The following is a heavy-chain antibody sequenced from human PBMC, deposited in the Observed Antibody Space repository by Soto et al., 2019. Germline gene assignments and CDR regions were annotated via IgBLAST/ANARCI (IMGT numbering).Heavy chain of an antibody. CDR2: IYYSGST. J-gene: IGHJ4*02. Sequence: PSETLSLTCTVSGGSISSYYWSWIRQPPGKGLEWIGYIYYSGSTNYNPSLKSRVTISVDTSKNQFSLKLSSVTAADTAVYYCARGFGELMTDYWGQGTLVTVSS. V-gene: IGHV4-59*01. D-gene: IGHD3-10*01. CDR3: ARGFGELMTDY. CDR1: GGSISSYY.